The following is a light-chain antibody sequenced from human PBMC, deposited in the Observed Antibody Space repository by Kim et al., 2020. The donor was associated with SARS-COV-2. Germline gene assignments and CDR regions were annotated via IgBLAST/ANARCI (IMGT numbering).Light chain of an antibody. CDR3: QVCDSSSDHPGVV. V-gene: IGLV3-21*04. CDR1: DIGGKS. J-gene: IGLJ2*01. CDR2: SVC. Sequence: TCKITCRGPDIGGKSVPFSQQSPGQAPVLLIYSVCARPSGFPERFSLSNSANTATLTFSTVEAGDEADYYCQVCDSSSDHPGVVFGGGTQLTVL.